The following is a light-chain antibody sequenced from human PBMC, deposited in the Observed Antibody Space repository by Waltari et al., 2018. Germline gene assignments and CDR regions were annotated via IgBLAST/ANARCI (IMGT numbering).Light chain of an antibody. V-gene: IGKV3-15*01. CDR2: GAS. J-gene: IGKJ2*01. CDR3: QQYNSWPPYT. Sequence: EIVMTQSPATLSVSPGERATLSCRAGQGVSSNLAWYQQKPGQAPRLLIYGASSRATGIPGRFSGSGSGTDFTLTISSLQSEDFAVYYCQQYNSWPPYTFGQGTKLQIK. CDR1: QGVSSN.